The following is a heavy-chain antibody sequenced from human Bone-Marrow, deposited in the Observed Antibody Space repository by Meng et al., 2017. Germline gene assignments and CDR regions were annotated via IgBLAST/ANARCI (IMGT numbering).Heavy chain of an antibody. CDR1: GDSISNYY. V-gene: IGHV4-4*07. CDR3: ARGSAGDYYFDS. J-gene: IGHJ4*02. CDR2: TYVGGST. Sequence: SETLSLTCSVSGDSISNYYWNWLRQPAGKRLEWIGRTYVGGSTDYNPSLRSRVTVSVDTSKNQISLRLASVTAADTAVYFCARGSAGDYYFDSWGQGTLDTVSS. D-gene: IGHD4-17*01.